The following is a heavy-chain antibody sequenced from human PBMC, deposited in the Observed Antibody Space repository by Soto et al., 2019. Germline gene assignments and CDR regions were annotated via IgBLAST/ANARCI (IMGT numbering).Heavy chain of an antibody. Sequence: GGSLRLSCAASGVTVSSNYMIWVRQAPGKGLEWVSVIYSGGSTYYADSVKGRFTISRDNSKNTLYLQMNSLTAADTAVYYCATNSYYSLGVWGQGTTVTVSS. CDR2: IYSGGST. J-gene: IGHJ6*02. CDR1: GVTVSSNY. CDR3: ATNSYYSLGV. V-gene: IGHV3-66*01.